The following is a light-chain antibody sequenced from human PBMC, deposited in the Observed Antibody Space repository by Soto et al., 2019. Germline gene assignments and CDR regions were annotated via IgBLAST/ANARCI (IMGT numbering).Light chain of an antibody. J-gene: IGKJ4*01. Sequence: EFVLTQSPGTLSVSPGERATLSCRASQSVNNYLAWYQQKPGQAPRLLIYDASSRATGIPDRFSGGGSGTDFTLTISRLEPEDFAVYYCQQFSSYPLTFGGGTKVDIK. CDR2: DAS. CDR3: QQFSSYPLT. CDR1: QSVNNY. V-gene: IGKV3-20*01.